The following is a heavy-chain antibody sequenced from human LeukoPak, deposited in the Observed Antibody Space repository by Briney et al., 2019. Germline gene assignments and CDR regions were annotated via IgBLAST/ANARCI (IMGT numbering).Heavy chain of an antibody. J-gene: IGHJ5*02. CDR3: ARDNSVGDVAWWFDP. Sequence: ASVKGSCKASGDSFTSHYMHWVRQAPGQGLEWLGLIHPSGSSTLYAQKFQGRVTMTRDMSTTTDYMELSRLRSEDPAVYYCARDNSVGDVAWWFDPWGQGTLVTVSS. CDR1: GDSFTSHY. D-gene: IGHD1-26*01. V-gene: IGHV1-46*01. CDR2: IHPSGSST.